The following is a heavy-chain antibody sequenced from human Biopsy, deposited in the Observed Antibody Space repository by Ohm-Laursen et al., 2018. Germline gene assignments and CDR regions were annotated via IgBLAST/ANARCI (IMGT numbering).Heavy chain of an antibody. J-gene: IGHJ6*02. CDR1: GGSISSDY. Sequence: TLSLTCRVSGGSISSDYRSWIRQTPGKGLEWIGYIYYSGSTNYNPSLKSRVTISVDTSKNQFTLRLNSLTAADTAVYYCARATNSSGWASYFFYGMDVWGQGTTVIVSS. V-gene: IGHV4-59*01. D-gene: IGHD3-22*01. CDR3: ARATNSSGWASYFFYGMDV. CDR2: IYYSGST.